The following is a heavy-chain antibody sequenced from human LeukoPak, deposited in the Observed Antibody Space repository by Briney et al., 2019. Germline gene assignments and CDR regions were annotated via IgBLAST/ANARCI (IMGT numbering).Heavy chain of an antibody. CDR2: MNPNSGGT. V-gene: IGHV1-2*02. CDR3: ATSRGGTIFDY. D-gene: IGHD2/OR15-2a*01. Sequence: ASVKVSCKASGYTFTDYYVHWVRQAPGQGLEWMGWMNPNSGGTNYAQRFQGRVTMTRDTSISTAYMELTRLRFDDTAVFYCATSRGGTIFDYWGQGTRVTAPS. CDR1: GYTFTDYY. J-gene: IGHJ4*02.